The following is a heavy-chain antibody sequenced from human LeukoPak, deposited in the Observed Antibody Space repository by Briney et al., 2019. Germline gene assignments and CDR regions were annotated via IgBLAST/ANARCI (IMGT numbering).Heavy chain of an antibody. V-gene: IGHV3-7*01. CDR1: GFTFSSYA. CDR2: IKQDGSEK. J-gene: IGHJ4*02. Sequence: GGSLRLSCAASGFTFSSYAMSWVRQAPGKGLEWVANIKQDGSEKYYVDSVKGRFTISRDNAKNSLYLQMNSLRAEDTAVYYCARGGYSYTTSHPYWGQGTLVTVSS. D-gene: IGHD5-18*01. CDR3: ARGGYSYTTSHPY.